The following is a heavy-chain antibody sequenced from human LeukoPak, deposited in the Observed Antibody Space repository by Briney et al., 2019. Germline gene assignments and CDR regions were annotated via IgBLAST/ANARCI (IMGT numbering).Heavy chain of an antibody. D-gene: IGHD1-26*01. CDR3: ARDPLRSSFDS. Sequence: SETLSLTCAVSGGSLENNYWAWIRLPAGKGLEWIGRLHVSGNTNFNPSLKSRVTISVDTSKNQFSLKMTSMTAADTAVYFCARDPLRSSFDSWGQGILVTVAP. CDR2: LHVSGNT. V-gene: IGHV4-4*07. CDR1: GGSLENNY. J-gene: IGHJ4*02.